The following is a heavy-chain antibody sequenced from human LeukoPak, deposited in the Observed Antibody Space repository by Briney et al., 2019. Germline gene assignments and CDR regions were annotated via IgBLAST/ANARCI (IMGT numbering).Heavy chain of an antibody. CDR3: AREHYCSGGSCYGNWFDP. CDR2: IYTSGST. D-gene: IGHD2-15*01. V-gene: IGHV4-4*07. CDR1: GGSISSYY. J-gene: IGHJ5*02. Sequence: SETLSLTCTVSGGSISSYYWSWIRQPAGKGLEWIGRIYTSGSTNYNPSLKSRVTMSVDTSKNQFSLKLSSVTAADTAVYYCAREHYCSGGSCYGNWFDPWGQGTLVTVSS.